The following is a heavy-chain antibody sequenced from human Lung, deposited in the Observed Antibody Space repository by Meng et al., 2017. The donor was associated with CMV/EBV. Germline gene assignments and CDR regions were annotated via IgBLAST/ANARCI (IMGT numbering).Heavy chain of an antibody. V-gene: IGHV1-18*01. J-gene: IGHJ4*02. Sequence: ASVXVSCKTSGYSFTSFGITWVRQAPGRGFEWMGWISVDNGDTNYAEDFQDRVTMTTDIYRNTAYMELWSLRFDDTAFYYCVRGGRDYRFDYWGQGTLVTVSS. CDR1: GYSFTSFG. D-gene: IGHD4/OR15-4a*01. CDR3: VRGGRDYRFDY. CDR2: ISVDNGDT.